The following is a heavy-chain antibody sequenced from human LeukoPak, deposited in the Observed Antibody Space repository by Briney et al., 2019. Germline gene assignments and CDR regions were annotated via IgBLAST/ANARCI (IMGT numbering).Heavy chain of an antibody. J-gene: IGHJ6*03. CDR2: IYYSGST. V-gene: IGHV4-59*01. D-gene: IGHD4-17*01. Sequence: SETLSLTCTVSGGSISSYYWSWIRQPPGKGLEWIGYIYYSGSTNYNPSLKSRVTISVDTSKNQFSLKLSSVTAADTAVYYCARGGTVTGYYYYYYMDVWGKGTTVTVSS. CDR1: GGSISSYY. CDR3: ARGGTVTGYYYYYYMDV.